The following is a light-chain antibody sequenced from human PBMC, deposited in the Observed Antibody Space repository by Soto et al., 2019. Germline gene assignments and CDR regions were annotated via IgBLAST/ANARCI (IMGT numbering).Light chain of an antibody. CDR3: SSYTSSSTMV. CDR2: EVS. Sequence: QSALTQPASVSGSPGQSITISCTGTNSDVGGYNYVSWYQQNPVKAPKLMIYEVSNRPSAVSNRFSGSKSGSTASLTISGLQAEDEADYYCSSYTSSSTMVFGGGTKLTVL. CDR1: NSDVGGYNY. V-gene: IGLV2-14*01. J-gene: IGLJ2*01.